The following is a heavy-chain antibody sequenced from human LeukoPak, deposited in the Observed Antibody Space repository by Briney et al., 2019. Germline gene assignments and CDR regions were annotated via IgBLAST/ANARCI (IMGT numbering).Heavy chain of an antibody. J-gene: IGHJ4*02. CDR2: IQSTGIS. D-gene: IGHD5-18*01. CDR1: GDSISTYH. Sequence: SETLSLTCSVSGDSISTYHWNWIRKLPGKGLEWIGYIQSTGISNYNPSLKSRVNIFVDTSKNQFVLNLRSVTAADTAVYYCARDKRHSYGRYFDPWGQGMLVTVSS. V-gene: IGHV4-59*01. CDR3: ARDKRHSYGRYFDP.